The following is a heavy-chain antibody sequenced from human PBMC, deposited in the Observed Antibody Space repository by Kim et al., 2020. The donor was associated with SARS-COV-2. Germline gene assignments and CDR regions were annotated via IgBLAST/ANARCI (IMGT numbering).Heavy chain of an antibody. D-gene: IGHD3-10*01. J-gene: IGHJ2*01. CDR3: ARGRFYYGYYWYFDL. Sequence: SETLSLTCAVYGGSFSGYYWSWIRQPPGKGLEWIGEINHSGSTNYNPSLKSRVTISVDTSKNQFSLKLSSVTAADTAVYYCARGRFYYGYYWYFDLWGRGTLVTVSS. CDR2: INHSGST. CDR1: GGSFSGYY. V-gene: IGHV4-34*01.